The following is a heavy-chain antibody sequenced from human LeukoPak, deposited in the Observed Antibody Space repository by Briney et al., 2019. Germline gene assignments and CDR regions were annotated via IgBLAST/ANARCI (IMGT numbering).Heavy chain of an antibody. V-gene: IGHV4-31*03. CDR2: IYYSGST. CDR3: ARVPKLGWYFDY. J-gene: IGHJ4*02. Sequence: SETLSLTCTVSGGSISSGGYYWRWIRQHPGKGLEWIGYIYYSGSTYYNPSLKSRVTISVDTSKNQFSLKLSSVTAADTAVYYCARVPKLGWYFDYWGQGTLVTVSS. D-gene: IGHD2-15*01. CDR1: GGSISSGGYY.